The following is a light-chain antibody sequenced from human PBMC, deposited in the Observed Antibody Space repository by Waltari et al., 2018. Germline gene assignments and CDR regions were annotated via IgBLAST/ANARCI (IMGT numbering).Light chain of an antibody. CDR1: TLPRQY. Sequence: SSELTQPPSVSVSPGQTARITCSGGTLPRQYASWYQQKPGQAPALVIYKDSERPSGIPERFSGSISGTGVTLVISGVQAEDEADYYCQSPDTSGTYLFGGGTKLTVL. J-gene: IGLJ3*02. V-gene: IGLV3-25*03. CDR3: QSPDTSGTYL. CDR2: KDS.